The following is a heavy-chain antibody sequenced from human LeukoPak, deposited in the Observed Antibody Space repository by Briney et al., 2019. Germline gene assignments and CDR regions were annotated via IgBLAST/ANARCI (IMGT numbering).Heavy chain of an antibody. D-gene: IGHD6-19*01. J-gene: IGHJ4*02. CDR2: INWNGGST. V-gene: IGHV3-20*01. CDR1: GFTFDDYG. CDR3: ARAAYSSGWYSSADY. Sequence: PGGSLRLSCAASGFTFDDYGMSWVRQAPGKGLEWVSGINWNGGSTGYADSVKGRFTISRDNAKNSLYLQMNSLRAEDTALYHCARAAYSSGWYSSADYWGQGTLVTVSS.